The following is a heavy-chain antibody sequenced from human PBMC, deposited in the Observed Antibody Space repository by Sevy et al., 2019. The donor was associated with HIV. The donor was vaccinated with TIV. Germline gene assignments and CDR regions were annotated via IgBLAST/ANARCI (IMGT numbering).Heavy chain of an antibody. CDR1: GDSVSSNSAA. J-gene: IGHJ6*02. D-gene: IGHD6-19*01. CDR2: TYYRSKWYN. CDR3: ARFGYSSGAHYYYGMDV. Sequence: SQTLSLTRAISGDSVSSNSAAWNWIRQSPSRGLEWLGRTYYRSKWYNDYAVSVKSRITINPDTSKNQFSLQLNSVTPEDTAVYYCARFGYSSGAHYYYGMDVWGQGTTVTVSS. V-gene: IGHV6-1*01.